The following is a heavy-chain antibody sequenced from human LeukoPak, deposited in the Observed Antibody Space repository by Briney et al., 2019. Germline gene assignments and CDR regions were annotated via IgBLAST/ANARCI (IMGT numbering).Heavy chain of an antibody. J-gene: IGHJ4*02. D-gene: IGHD5/OR15-5a*01. Sequence: PGGSLRLSCAASGFTFSSYAMHWVRQAPGKGLEWVAVISYDGSNKYYADSVTGRFTISRDNSKNTLYLQMNSLGAEDTAVYYCARARSVYDYWGQGTLVTVSS. CDR1: GFTFSSYA. V-gene: IGHV3-30*04. CDR2: ISYDGSNK. CDR3: ARARSVYDY.